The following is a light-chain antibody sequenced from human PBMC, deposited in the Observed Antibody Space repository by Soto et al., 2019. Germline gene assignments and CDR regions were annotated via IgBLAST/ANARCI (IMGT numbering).Light chain of an antibody. Sequence: EMVMTQSPDTLSVSPWERATLSCRASQSVGSNLAWYQQKPGQAPRLLIYGASSRATGIPDRFSGSGSGTDFTITISILEPEDFAVYYCQQYGSPTTFGQGTKVDIK. CDR2: GAS. CDR1: QSVGSN. V-gene: IGKV3-20*01. CDR3: QQYGSPTT. J-gene: IGKJ1*01.